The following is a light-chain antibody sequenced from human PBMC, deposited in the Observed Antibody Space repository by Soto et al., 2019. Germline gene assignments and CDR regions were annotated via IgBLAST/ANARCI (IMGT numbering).Light chain of an antibody. CDR1: SSDIGGYNY. CDR2: EVG. CDR3: GSYTGSTPHVV. V-gene: IGLV2-14*01. Sequence: QSALTQPASVSGSPGQSITISCTGTSSDIGGYNYVSWYQQHPGKAPKPMIYEVGNRPSGLSNRFSGSKSGNTASLAISGRQAEDEADYYCGSYTGSTPHVVFGVGTKVTVL. J-gene: IGLJ2*01.